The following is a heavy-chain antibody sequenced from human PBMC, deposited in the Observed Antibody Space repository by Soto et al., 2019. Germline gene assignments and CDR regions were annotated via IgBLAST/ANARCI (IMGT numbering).Heavy chain of an antibody. CDR3: AKPPFDLFRVQTSYFPYGMGV. Sequence: QVQLVESGGGVVQPGNSLRLSCAASGFMFSSFGIHWVRQAPGKGLEWVTVISYDGRNKLYADSVKGRFTISRDNSKKTVDMQMDRLRGEDTAWYYCAKPPFDLFRVQTSYFPYGMGVRGQGTTVTVSS. CDR2: ISYDGRNK. J-gene: IGHJ6*02. V-gene: IGHV3-30*18. CDR1: GFMFSSFG. D-gene: IGHD3-9*01.